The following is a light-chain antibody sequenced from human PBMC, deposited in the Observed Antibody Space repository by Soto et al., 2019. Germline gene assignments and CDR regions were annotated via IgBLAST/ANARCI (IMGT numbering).Light chain of an antibody. CDR3: QEYNSYTGT. CDR1: QSISSY. V-gene: IGKV1-39*01. CDR2: AAS. J-gene: IGKJ1*01. Sequence: DIQMTQSPSSLSASVGDRVTITCRASQSISSYLNWYQQKPGKAPKLLIYAASSLQSGVPSRFSGSGSGTDFTLTISSLQPEDFGTYYCQEYNSYTGTFGPGTKVDIK.